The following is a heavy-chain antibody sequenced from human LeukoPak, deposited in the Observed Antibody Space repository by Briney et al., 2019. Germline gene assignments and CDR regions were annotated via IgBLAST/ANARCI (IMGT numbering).Heavy chain of an antibody. CDR2: ISSSSSYI. CDR3: ARDMGYSGYDSRDVDY. D-gene: IGHD5-12*01. J-gene: IGHJ4*02. V-gene: IGHV3-21*01. CDR1: GFTFSSYA. Sequence: PGGSLRLSCAASGFTFSSYAMNWVRQAPGKGLEWVSSISSSSSYIYYADSVKGRFTISRDNAKNSLYLQMNSLRAEDTAVYYCARDMGYSGYDSRDVDYWGQGTLVTVSS.